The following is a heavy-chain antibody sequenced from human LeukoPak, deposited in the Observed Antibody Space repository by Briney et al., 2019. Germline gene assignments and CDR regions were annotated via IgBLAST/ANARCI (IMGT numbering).Heavy chain of an antibody. CDR1: GFTFSSYG. D-gene: IGHD3-10*01. V-gene: IGHV3-30*02. CDR3: AKEGFVERYYYGSGSYFDY. CDR2: IRYDGSNK. J-gene: IGHJ4*02. Sequence: GGSLRLSCAASGFTFSSYGMHWVRQAPGKGLEWVAFIRYDGSNKYYADSVKGRFTISRDNSKNTLYLQMNSLRAEDTAVYYCAKEGFVERYYYGSGSYFDYWGQGTLVTVSS.